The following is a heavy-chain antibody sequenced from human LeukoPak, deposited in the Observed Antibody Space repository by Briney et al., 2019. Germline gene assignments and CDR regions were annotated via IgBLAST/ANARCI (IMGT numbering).Heavy chain of an antibody. J-gene: IGHJ4*02. CDR3: ARLRYDFWSGYYTGFDY. Sequence: SETLSLTCTVSGGSISSYYWSWIRQPPGKGLEWIGYIYYSGSTYYNPSLKSRVTISVDTSKNQFSLKLSSVTAADTAVYYCARLRYDFWSGYYTGFDYWGQGTLVTVSS. CDR2: IYYSGST. V-gene: IGHV4-59*12. CDR1: GGSISSYY. D-gene: IGHD3-3*01.